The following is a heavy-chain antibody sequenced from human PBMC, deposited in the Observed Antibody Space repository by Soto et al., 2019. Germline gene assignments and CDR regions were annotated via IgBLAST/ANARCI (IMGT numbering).Heavy chain of an antibody. V-gene: IGHV1-69*10. CDR3: AAMATYDILTGHYYYGMDV. J-gene: IGHJ6*02. CDR1: GGSFSSFA. CDR2: IIPMFGNT. D-gene: IGHD3-9*01. Sequence: VKVSCKASGGSFSSFAFSWVRQAPGQGLEWMGGIIPMFGNTNYAQKFQERVTITRDMSTSTAYMELSSLRSEDTAVYYCAAMATYDILTGHYYYGMDVWGQGTTVTVSS.